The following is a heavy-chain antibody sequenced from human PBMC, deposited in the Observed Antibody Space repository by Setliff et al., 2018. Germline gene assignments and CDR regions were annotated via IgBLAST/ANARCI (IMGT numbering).Heavy chain of an antibody. CDR2: IIPIFGTT. CDR3: ARERGDIVTTTSYYYYLDV. V-gene: IGHV1-69*05. J-gene: IGHJ6*03. CDR1: GYTFSSYA. Sequence: SVKVSCKASGYTFSSYAMGWMRQAPGQRLEWMGGIIPIFGTTNYAQRFQGRVTITTDESTSTAYMELSSLRSEDTAVYYCARERGDIVTTTSYYYYLDVWGKGTTVTVSS. D-gene: IGHD5-12*01.